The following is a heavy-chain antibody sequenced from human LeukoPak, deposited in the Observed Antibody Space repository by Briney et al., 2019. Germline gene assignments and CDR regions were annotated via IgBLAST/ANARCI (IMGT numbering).Heavy chain of an antibody. D-gene: IGHD2-15*01. J-gene: IGHJ4*02. CDR3: ARDFFHGHCSGLSCFLLDY. CDR1: GGTFSSYA. CDR2: IIPIFGTA. V-gene: IGHV1-69*01. Sequence: SVKVSCKASGGTFSSYAISWVRQAPGQGLEWMGGIIPIFGTADYAQKFQGRVTITADESTSTAYMELSSLRSEDTAVYYCARDFFHGHCSGLSCFLLDYWGQGSLVTVSS.